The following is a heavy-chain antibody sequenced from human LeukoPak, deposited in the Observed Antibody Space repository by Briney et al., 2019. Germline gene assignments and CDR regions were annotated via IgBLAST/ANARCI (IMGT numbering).Heavy chain of an antibody. CDR1: GYTFTSYA. J-gene: IGHJ6*02. Sequence: GASVKVSCKASGYTFTSYAMNWVRQAPGQGLEWMGWINTNTGNPTYAQGFTGRFVFSLDTSVSTAYLQISRLKAEDTAVYYCARAPIPVYYYYGMDVWGQGTTVTVSS. CDR2: INTNTGNP. CDR3: ARAPIPVYYYYGMDV. V-gene: IGHV7-4-1*02.